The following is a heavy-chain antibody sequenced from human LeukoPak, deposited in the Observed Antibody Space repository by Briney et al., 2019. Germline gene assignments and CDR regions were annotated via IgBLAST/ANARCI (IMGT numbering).Heavy chain of an antibody. V-gene: IGHV3-23*01. CDR1: GFTFSGFG. CDR2: ISASGTNK. CDR3: AKSSISYDSSGYYVGEKYYFDY. J-gene: IGHJ4*02. Sequence: GGSLRFSCAASGFTFSGFGMRGVRQAQGRGLEWGSAISASGTNKYYAASVKGRFTIARDNSKDTLYLQMNSLRAEDTAVYYCAKSSISYDSSGYYVGEKYYFDYWGQGTLVTVSS. D-gene: IGHD3-22*01.